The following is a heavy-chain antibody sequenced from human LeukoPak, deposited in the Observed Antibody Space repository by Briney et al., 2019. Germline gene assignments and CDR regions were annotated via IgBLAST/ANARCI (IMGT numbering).Heavy chain of an antibody. J-gene: IGHJ4*02. Sequence: SDTLSLTFTVWGGFISSYYGIGIRQPSGKGLEGIGCISTSGSTNYNPSIKSRVNMSVDTSKNQSSLKLSSVTAADTAVYSCARDGLVRLWGQGTLVTVSS. CDR1: GGFISSYY. CDR2: ISTSGST. V-gene: IGHV4-4*07. CDR3: ARDGLVRL.